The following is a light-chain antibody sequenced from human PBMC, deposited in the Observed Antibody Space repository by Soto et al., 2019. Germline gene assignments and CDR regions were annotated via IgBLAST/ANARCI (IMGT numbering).Light chain of an antibody. Sequence: EIVLTQSPGTLSLSPGERATLSCRASQSVSSSYLAWYQQKPGQAPRLLIYGVSSRATGIPDRFSGSGSGTDFTLTISRLEPEDFATYFCQQYSTYPFTFGPGTKVDVK. CDR2: GVS. J-gene: IGKJ3*01. CDR1: QSVSSSY. CDR3: QQYSTYPFT. V-gene: IGKV3-20*01.